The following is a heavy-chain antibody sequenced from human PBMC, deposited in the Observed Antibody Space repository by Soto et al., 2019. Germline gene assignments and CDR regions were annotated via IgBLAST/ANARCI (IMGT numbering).Heavy chain of an antibody. CDR3: VKASRPQPEILRFLEWLYWYFDL. D-gene: IGHD3-3*01. J-gene: IGHJ2*01. CDR1: GFTFSSYA. CDR2: ISGSGGST. V-gene: IGHV3-23*01. Sequence: GGSLRLSCAASGFTFSSYAMSWVRQAPGKGLEWVSAISGSGGSTYYADSVKGRFTISRDNSKNTLYLQMNSLRAEDTAVYYCVKASRPQPEILRFLEWLYWYFDLWGRGTLVTVSS.